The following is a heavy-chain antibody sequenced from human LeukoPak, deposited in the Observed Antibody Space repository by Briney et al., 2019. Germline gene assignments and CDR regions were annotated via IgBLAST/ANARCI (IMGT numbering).Heavy chain of an antibody. D-gene: IGHD3-10*01. CDR2: ISYDGSNK. Sequence: PGGSLRLSCAASGFSFSSHGMHWVRQAPGKGLEWVAVISYDGSNKYYADFVKGRFTIPRDNSKNTLYLQMNSLRAEDTAVYYCAKDPYYYGSGSYQGVPDYWGQGTLVTVSS. CDR1: GFSFSSHG. J-gene: IGHJ4*02. V-gene: IGHV3-30*18. CDR3: AKDPYYYGSGSYQGVPDY.